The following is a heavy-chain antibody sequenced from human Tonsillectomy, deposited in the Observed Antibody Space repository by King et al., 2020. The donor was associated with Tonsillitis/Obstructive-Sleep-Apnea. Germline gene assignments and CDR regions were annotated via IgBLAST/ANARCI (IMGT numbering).Heavy chain of an antibody. CDR1: GFTFSDYY. J-gene: IGHJ1*01. D-gene: IGHD6-13*01. CDR2: ISSSGSTI. CDR3: ARVKYSSSWRNPGPEYFQH. V-gene: IGHV3-11*01. Sequence: VQLVESGGGLVKPGGSLRLSCAASGFTFSDYYMSWIRQAPGKGLEWVSYISSSGSTIYYADSVKGRFTISRDNAKNSLYLQMNSLRAEDTAVYYCARVKYSSSWRNPGPEYFQHWGQGTLVTVSS.